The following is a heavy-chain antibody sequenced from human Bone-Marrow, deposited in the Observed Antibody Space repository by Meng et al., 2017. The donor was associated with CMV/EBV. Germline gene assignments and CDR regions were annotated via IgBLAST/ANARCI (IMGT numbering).Heavy chain of an antibody. CDR3: ARHFSGAGFSEWYFDY. D-gene: IGHD3-3*01. V-gene: IGHV5-51*01. Sequence: GESLKISCKSSGYSFTTYWIGWVRQMPGKGLQWMGVINPGDSDTIYSPSFQGQVTMSADKSMNTAYLQWSSLKASDTAIYYCARHFSGAGFSEWYFDYWGQGTLVTVSS. CDR2: INPGDSDT. J-gene: IGHJ4*02. CDR1: GYSFTTYW.